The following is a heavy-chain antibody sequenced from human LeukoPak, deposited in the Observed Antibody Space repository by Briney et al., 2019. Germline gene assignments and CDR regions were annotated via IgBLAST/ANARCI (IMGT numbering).Heavy chain of an antibody. CDR1: GYTFTGNY. J-gene: IGHJ4*02. CDR2: ILPDSGGT. D-gene: IGHD6-19*01. Sequence: ASVKVSCKASGYTFTGNYMHWMRQAPGQGLEWIGWILPDSGGTKYAQNFQGRVTMTRDTSIITAYMELTGLRPDDTAVYYCARDLNGVAGDFDFWGQGTLVTVSS. CDR3: ARDLNGVAGDFDF. V-gene: IGHV1-2*02.